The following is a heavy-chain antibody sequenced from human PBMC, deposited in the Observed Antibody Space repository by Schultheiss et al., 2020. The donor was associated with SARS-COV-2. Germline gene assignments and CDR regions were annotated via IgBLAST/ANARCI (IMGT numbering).Heavy chain of an antibody. Sequence: GGSLRLSCAASGFTFSSYSMNWVRQAPGKGLEWVGRIKSKTDGGTTDYAAPVKGRFTISRDNSKNTLYLQMNSLRVGDTAVYFCARVRNGILDYWGQGILVTVSS. V-gene: IGHV3-15*05. CDR3: ARVRNGILDY. CDR1: GFTFSSYS. J-gene: IGHJ4*02. CDR2: IKSKTDGGTT. D-gene: IGHD1-1*01.